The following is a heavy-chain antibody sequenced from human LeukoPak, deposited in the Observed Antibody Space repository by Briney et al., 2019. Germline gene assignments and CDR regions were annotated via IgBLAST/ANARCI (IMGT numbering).Heavy chain of an antibody. V-gene: IGHV3-30-3*01. CDR2: ISYDGSNK. CDR1: GFTFSNYA. Sequence: GKSLRLSCAASGFTFSNYAMHWVRQAPGKGLEWVSLISYDGSNKYCADSVKGRFTISRDNAKNSLYLQMSSLRAEDTAVYYCAREVGYVFDFRGQGTLVTVSS. D-gene: IGHD5-12*01. CDR3: AREVGYVFDF. J-gene: IGHJ4*02.